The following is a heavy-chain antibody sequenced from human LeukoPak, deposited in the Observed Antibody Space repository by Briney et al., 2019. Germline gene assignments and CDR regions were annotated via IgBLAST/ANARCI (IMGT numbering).Heavy chain of an antibody. V-gene: IGHV4-39*07. Sequence: PSETLSLTCTVSGGSISSSSYYWGWIRQPPGKGLEWIGSIYYSGSTYYNPSLKSRVTISVDTSKNQFSLKLSSVTAADTAVYYCARDPIGSGGEDYWGQGTLVTVSS. CDR1: GGSISSSSYY. J-gene: IGHJ4*02. D-gene: IGHD3-3*01. CDR3: ARDPIGSGGEDY. CDR2: IYYSGST.